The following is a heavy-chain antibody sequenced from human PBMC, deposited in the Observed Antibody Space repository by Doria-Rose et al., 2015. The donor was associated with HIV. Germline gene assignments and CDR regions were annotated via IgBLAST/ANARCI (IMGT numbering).Heavy chain of an antibody. V-gene: IGHV2-26*01. CDR1: GVSLSSPGMG. D-gene: IGHD6-13*01. J-gene: IGHJ4*02. CDR2: LFSDDER. Sequence: SGPVLVKPTETLTLTCTVSGVSLSSPGMGVSWIRQPPGQALEWLANLFSDDERSYTTYLKSRRTISRGTSKSQVVLTMTDMDPVDTATYYCARIKSSRWYHKYYFDFWGQGTLVIVSA. CDR3: ARIKSSRWYHKYYFDF.